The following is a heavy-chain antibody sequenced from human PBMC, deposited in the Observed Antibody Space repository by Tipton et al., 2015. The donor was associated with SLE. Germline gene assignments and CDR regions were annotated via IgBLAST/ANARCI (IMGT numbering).Heavy chain of an antibody. J-gene: IGHJ2*01. CDR2: IYYSGST. CDR3: ARRLIRYFDL. Sequence: TLSLTCTVSGGSISSYYWSWIRQPPGKGLEWIGYIYYSGSTNYNPSLKSRVTISVDTSKNQFSLKLSSVTAADTAVYYCARRLIRYFDLWGRGTLVTVSS. CDR1: GGSISSYY. V-gene: IGHV4-59*12. D-gene: IGHD3-22*01.